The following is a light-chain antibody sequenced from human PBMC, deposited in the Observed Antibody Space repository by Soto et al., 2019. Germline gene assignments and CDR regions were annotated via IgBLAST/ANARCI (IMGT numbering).Light chain of an antibody. CDR3: QQYSSYSPWT. V-gene: IGKV1-5*01. CDR2: DAS. Sequence: DIQMTQSPSTLSASVGDRVTITCRASHSVKNYLAWYQQKPGMAPKLLIYDASYLEGGVPSRFSGSGSGTEFTLTISSLQPDDFALYYCQQYSSYSPWTFGQGTRVEIK. J-gene: IGKJ1*01. CDR1: HSVKNY.